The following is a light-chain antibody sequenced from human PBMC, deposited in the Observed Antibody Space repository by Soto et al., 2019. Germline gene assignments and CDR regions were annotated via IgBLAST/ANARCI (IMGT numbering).Light chain of an antibody. V-gene: IGKV3-15*01. CDR1: QTVGRS. J-gene: IGKJ1*01. CDR3: QQYNSWPRT. CDR2: GAS. Sequence: EIVFTQSPATLSLTPGERATLSCRASQTVGRSLAWYQQKPGQAPRLLIYGASSRATGIPARFSGSGSGTEFTLTITSLQSEDFAVYYCQQYNSWPRTFGQGTKVDI.